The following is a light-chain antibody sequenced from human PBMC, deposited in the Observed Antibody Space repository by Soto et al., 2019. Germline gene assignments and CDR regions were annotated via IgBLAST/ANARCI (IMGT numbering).Light chain of an antibody. J-gene: IGKJ1*01. CDR2: GAS. V-gene: IGKV3-15*01. CDR1: QSVSSN. Sequence: EIVMTQSPATLSVSPGERDTLSCRASQSVSSNLAWYQQKPGQAPRLLIYGASNRATGIPARFSGSGSGTEFTLTISSLQSEDFTVYYCQQYNNWPWTFGQGTKVEIK. CDR3: QQYNNWPWT.